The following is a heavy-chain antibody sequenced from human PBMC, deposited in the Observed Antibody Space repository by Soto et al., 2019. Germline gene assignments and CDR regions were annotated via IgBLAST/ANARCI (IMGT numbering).Heavy chain of an antibody. V-gene: IGHV1-3*01. D-gene: IGHD7-27*01. Sequence: AAVKVSCKASGYTFSSYAMHWVRQAPGQRLEWMGWINAGYGNTKSSQKFQDRVTISRDTSASTAYMELTSLRSEDTAVYYCARDTGDGTFDFWGQGTLVTVS. CDR2: INAGYGNT. J-gene: IGHJ4*02. CDR1: GYTFSSYA. CDR3: ARDTGDGTFDF.